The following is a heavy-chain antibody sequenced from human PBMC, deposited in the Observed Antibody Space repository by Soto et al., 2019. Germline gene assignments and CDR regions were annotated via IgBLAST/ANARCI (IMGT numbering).Heavy chain of an antibody. CDR1: GGSISSYY. J-gene: IGHJ4*02. D-gene: IGHD3-9*01. Sequence: QVQLQESGPGLVKPSETLSLTCTVSGGSISSYYWSWIRQPPGKGLEWIGYIYYSGGTNYNPPLKSRVTISVDTSKSQFSLKLSSVTAADAAVYYCARLGNYDILTGYRRGFDYWGQGTLVTVSS. V-gene: IGHV4-59*01. CDR3: ARLGNYDILTGYRRGFDY. CDR2: IYYSGGT.